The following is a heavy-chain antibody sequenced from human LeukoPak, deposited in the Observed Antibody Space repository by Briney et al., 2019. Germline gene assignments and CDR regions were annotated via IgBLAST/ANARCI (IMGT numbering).Heavy chain of an antibody. CDR2: MNPNSGNT. Sequence: ASVTVSFKASGYTFTSYDINWVRQATGQGLEWMGWMNPNSGNTGYAQKFQGRVTITRNTSISTAYMELSSLRSEDTAVYYCARGGDSYSSSWYGYYYYYYMDVWGKGTTVTVSS. CDR1: GYTFTSYD. D-gene: IGHD6-13*01. V-gene: IGHV1-8*03. J-gene: IGHJ6*03. CDR3: ARGGDSYSSSWYGYYYYYYMDV.